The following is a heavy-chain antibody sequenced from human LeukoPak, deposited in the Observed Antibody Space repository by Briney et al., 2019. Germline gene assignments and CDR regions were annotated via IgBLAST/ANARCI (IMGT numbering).Heavy chain of an antibody. V-gene: IGHV4-34*01. J-gene: IGHJ5*01. CDR3: ARGGRDGYKPNWFDP. CDR1: GGSFSGYY. CDR2: INRSGST. D-gene: IGHD5-24*01. Sequence: SETLSLTCAVYGGSFSGYYWSWIRQPPGKGLEWIGEINRSGSTNYNPSLKSRVTISVDTSKNQFSLKLSSVTAADTAVYYCARGGRDGYKPNWFDPWGQGTLVTVPS.